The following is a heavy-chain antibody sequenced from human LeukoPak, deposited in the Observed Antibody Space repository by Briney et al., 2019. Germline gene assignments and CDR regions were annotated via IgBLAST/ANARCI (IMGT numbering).Heavy chain of an antibody. CDR1: GFTFSSYA. D-gene: IGHD3-10*01. J-gene: IGHJ6*03. Sequence: GGSLRLSCAASGFTFSSYAMSWVRQAPGKGLEWVSAISGSGGSTYYADSVKGRFTISRDNSKNTLYLQMNSLRAEDTAVYYCAKALGAPPGGTYYYGSGSYYGPYYYYYYMDVWGKGTTVTVPS. CDR2: ISGSGGST. V-gene: IGHV3-23*01. CDR3: AKALGAPPGGTYYYGSGSYYGPYYYYYYMDV.